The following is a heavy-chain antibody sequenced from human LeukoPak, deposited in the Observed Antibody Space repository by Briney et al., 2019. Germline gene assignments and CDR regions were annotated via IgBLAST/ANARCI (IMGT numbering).Heavy chain of an antibody. V-gene: IGHV1-46*01. CDR1: GYTFTSYY. D-gene: IGHD2-2*01. J-gene: IGHJ3*02. CDR2: INPSGGST. CDR3: ARDRGALNIVVVPAAMRHGAFDI. Sequence: ASVKVSCKASGYTFTSYYMHWVRQAPGQGLEWMGIINPSGGSTSYAQKFQGRVTMTRDTSTSTVYMELRSLRSDDTAVYYCARDRGALNIVVVPAAMRHGAFDIWGQGTMVTVSS.